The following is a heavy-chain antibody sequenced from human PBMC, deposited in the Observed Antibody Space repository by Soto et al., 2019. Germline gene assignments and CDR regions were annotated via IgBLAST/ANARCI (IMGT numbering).Heavy chain of an antibody. J-gene: IGHJ4*02. CDR3: VRDSSAITPFDY. CDR1: GFTFSTYS. V-gene: IGHV3-48*02. CDR2: ISSSESTI. Sequence: EVQLVESGGGLVQPGGSLRLSCAASGFTFSTYSMNWVRQAPGKGLEWVSYISSSESTIYYADSVKGRFTISRDNAKNSLHLQMNSLRDEDTAAYYCVRDSSAITPFDYWGQGTRVTVSS. D-gene: IGHD1-20*01.